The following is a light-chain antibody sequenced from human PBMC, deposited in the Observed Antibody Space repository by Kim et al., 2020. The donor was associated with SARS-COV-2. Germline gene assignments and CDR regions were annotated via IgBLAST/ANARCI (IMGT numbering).Light chain of an antibody. V-gene: IGKV3-20*01. J-gene: IGKJ2*01. CDR3: QQYTRSPPAYI. Sequence: PGERSTLSGSASQILSSEYLAWYQQTSGQPPRLLIFGASSRAAGLPDRFSGSGSGTDFNLTISRLEPEDFAVYYCQQYTRSPPAYIFGQGTKLEI. CDR1: QILSSEY. CDR2: GAS.